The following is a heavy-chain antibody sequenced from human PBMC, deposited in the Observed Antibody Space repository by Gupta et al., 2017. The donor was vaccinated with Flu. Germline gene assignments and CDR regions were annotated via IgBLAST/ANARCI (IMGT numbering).Heavy chain of an antibody. J-gene: IGHJ5*02. CDR3: ARESSTSRSAEPIGNSFDP. V-gene: IGHV1-2*02. D-gene: IGHD2-2*01. CDR1: GYTFTGYY. Sequence: QVQLVQSGAEVKKPGASVKVSCKASGYTFTGYYMHWVRQAPGQGLEWMGWINPNSGGTNYAQKFQGRVTMTRDTSISTAYMELSRLRSDDTAVYYCARESSTSRSAEPIGNSFDPWGQGTLVTVSS. CDR2: INPNSGGT.